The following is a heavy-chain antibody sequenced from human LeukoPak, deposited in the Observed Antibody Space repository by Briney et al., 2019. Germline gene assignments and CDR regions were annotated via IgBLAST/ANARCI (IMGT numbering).Heavy chain of an antibody. CDR3: AIMVRGVREYDAFDI. D-gene: IGHD3-10*01. V-gene: IGHV1-69*13. J-gene: IGHJ3*02. CDR2: IIPIFGTA. Sequence: SVKVSCKASGGTFSSYAISWVRQAPGQGLEWMGGIIPIFGTANYARKFQGRVTITADESTSTAYMELSSLRSEDTAVYYCAIMVRGVREYDAFDIWGQGTMVTVSS. CDR1: GGTFSSYA.